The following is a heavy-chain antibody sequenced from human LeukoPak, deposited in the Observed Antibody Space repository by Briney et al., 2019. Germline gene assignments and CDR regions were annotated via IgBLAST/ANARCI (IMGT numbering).Heavy chain of an antibody. Sequence: GGSLRLSCAASGFTFDDYGMSWVRQVAGKGLEWVSTVNWKGDLTYYVDSVKGRFTISRDNSKNTLYLQMNSLRAEDTAVYYCAKDLGIVVNYFDYWGQGTLVTVSS. V-gene: IGHV3-20*04. CDR1: GFTFDDYG. CDR3: AKDLGIVVNYFDY. CDR2: VNWKGDLT. D-gene: IGHD3-22*01. J-gene: IGHJ4*02.